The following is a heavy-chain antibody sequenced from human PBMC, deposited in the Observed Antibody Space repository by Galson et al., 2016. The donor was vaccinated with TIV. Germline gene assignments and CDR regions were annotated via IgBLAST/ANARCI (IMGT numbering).Heavy chain of an antibody. CDR3: TREIAGTTVHS. CDR1: GRSFTRDYY. D-gene: IGHD1-7*01. CDR2: VYYTGGT. J-gene: IGHJ4*02. Sequence: LSLTCTVSGRSFTRDYYWGWIRQPPGKGLEWIGSVYYTGGTYYNPSLRSRVTVSLDTSNNQFFLKLSSVTAADTAVYYCTREIAGTTVHSWGQGALVTVSS. V-gene: IGHV4-38-2*02.